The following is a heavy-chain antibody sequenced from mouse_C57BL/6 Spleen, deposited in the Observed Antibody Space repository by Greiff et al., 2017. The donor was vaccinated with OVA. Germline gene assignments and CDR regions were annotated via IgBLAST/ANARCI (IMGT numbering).Heavy chain of an antibody. CDR1: GYTFTSYW. V-gene: IGHV1-59*01. Sequence: VQLQQPGAELVRPGTSVKLSCKASGYTFTSYWMHWVKQRPGQGLEWIGVIDPSDSYTNYNQKFKGKATLTVDTSSSTAYMQLSSLTSEDSAVYDSAIEGDGYYGAMDYWGQGTSVTVSS. D-gene: IGHD2-3*01. CDR2: IDPSDSYT. J-gene: IGHJ4*01. CDR3: AIEGDGYYGAMDY.